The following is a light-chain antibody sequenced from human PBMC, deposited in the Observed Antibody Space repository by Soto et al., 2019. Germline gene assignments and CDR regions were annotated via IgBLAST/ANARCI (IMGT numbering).Light chain of an antibody. V-gene: IGLV2-8*01. CDR2: DVS. CDR3: SSYTGSSNYV. CDR1: SSDVGGYNY. Sequence: QSALTQPPSASGSPGQSVTISCTGTSSDVGGYNYVSWYQQHPGKAPKLMIYDVSDRPSGVSDRFSGSKSGNTASLTVSGLQAEDEADYYCSSYTGSSNYVFGGGTKLTVL. J-gene: IGLJ2*01.